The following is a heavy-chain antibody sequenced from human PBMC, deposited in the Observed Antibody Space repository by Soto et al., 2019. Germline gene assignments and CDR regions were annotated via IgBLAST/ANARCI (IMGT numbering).Heavy chain of an antibody. Sequence: PSEPLSLTCAVSGVYISSGNWWTWVRPPPGKGLEWIGEIYHSGSTNYNPSLKSRVTISVDTSKNQFSLKLSSVTAADTAVYYCARGRRGLIYYYYGMDGWGQGTTVTVSS. D-gene: IGHD2-8*01. CDR3: ARGRRGLIYYYYGMDG. CDR2: IYHSGST. CDR1: GVYISSGNW. J-gene: IGHJ6*02. V-gene: IGHV4-4*02.